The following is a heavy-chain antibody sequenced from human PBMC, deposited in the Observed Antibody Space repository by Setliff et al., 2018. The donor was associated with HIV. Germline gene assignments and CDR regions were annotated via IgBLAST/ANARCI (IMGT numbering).Heavy chain of an antibody. CDR2: IYGSGST. J-gene: IGHJ5*01. Sequence: SETLSLTCTVSGDSISSGSYYWSWIQQPPGKGLEWGGYIYGSGSTNYNPSRKSRLTISIDMSKNQFSLKLNSVTAADTAVYYCARAGNDYYDSNGYYYVVDWFDSWGQGTLVTVSS. V-gene: IGHV4-61*01. CDR3: ARAGNDYYDSNGYYYVVDWFDS. CDR1: GDSISSGSYY. D-gene: IGHD3-22*01.